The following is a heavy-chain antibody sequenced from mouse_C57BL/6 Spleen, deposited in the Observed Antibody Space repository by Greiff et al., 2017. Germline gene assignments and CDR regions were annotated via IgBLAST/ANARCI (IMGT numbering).Heavy chain of an antibody. Sequence: QVQLQQSGAELARPGASVKLSCKASGYTFTSYGISWVKQRPGQGLEWIGEIYPRSGNTYYNEKFKGKATLTADKSSSTAYMELRSLTSEDSAVYFCARFGTTVVANYAMDYWGQGTSVTVSS. V-gene: IGHV1-81*01. J-gene: IGHJ4*01. CDR1: GYTFTSYG. CDR2: IYPRSGNT. D-gene: IGHD1-1*01. CDR3: ARFGTTVVANYAMDY.